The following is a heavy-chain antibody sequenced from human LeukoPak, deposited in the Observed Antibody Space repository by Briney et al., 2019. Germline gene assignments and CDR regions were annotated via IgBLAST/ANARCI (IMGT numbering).Heavy chain of an antibody. CDR1: GFTFSTYA. Sequence: GGSLRLSCAASGFTFSTYAMSWVRQTPGKGLEWVSVISGSGGSTYYGDSVKGRFTISRDNSKNTLYLQMNSLRAEDTAVYYCAKDGVVTITFDYWGQGTLVTVSS. J-gene: IGHJ4*02. CDR2: ISGSGGST. CDR3: AKDGVVTITFDY. V-gene: IGHV3-23*01. D-gene: IGHD3-16*01.